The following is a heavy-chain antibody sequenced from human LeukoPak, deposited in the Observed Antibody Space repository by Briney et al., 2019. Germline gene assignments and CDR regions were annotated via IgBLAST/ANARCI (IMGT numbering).Heavy chain of an antibody. CDR2: IIPILGIA. J-gene: IGHJ5*02. V-gene: IGHV1-69*04. Sequence: ASVKVSCKASGGTFGSYAISWERQAPGQGLEWMGRIIPILGIANYAQKFQGRVTMTRDTSTSTVYMELSSLRSEDTAVYYCARDRCSSTSCYVEGPSDSYNWFDPWGQGTLVTVSS. CDR1: GGTFGSYA. CDR3: ARDRCSSTSCYVEGPSDSYNWFDP. D-gene: IGHD2-2*01.